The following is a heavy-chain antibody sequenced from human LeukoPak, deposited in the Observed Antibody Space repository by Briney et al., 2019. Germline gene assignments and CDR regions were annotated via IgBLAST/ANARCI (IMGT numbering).Heavy chain of an antibody. D-gene: IGHD1-14*01. V-gene: IGHV4-39*07. CDR1: GASSSSTPCS. CDR3: ARRFPDGPYWFFDL. J-gene: IGHJ2*01. Sequence: SETLSLTCTVSGASSSSTPCSWGWIRQSPGKGLEWIGSLYYNGNTYYNPSLKSRVTIVKDASNKQFSLKLTSVTAADTAVYYCARRFPDGPYWFFDLWGRGTTVTVSS. CDR2: LYYNGNT.